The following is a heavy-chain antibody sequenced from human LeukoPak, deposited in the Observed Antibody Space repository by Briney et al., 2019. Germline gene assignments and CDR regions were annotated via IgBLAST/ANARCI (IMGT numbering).Heavy chain of an antibody. J-gene: IGHJ5*02. CDR3: ARVYTAMAGGYNWFDP. CDR2: IYYSGST. D-gene: IGHD5-18*01. CDR1: GGSISSYY. V-gene: IGHV4-59*01. Sequence: SETLSLTCTVSGGSISSYYWSWIRQPPGKGLEWIGYIYYSGSTNYNPSLKSRVTISVDTSKNQFSLKLSSVTAADTAVYYCARVYTAMAGGYNWFDPWGQGTLVTVSS.